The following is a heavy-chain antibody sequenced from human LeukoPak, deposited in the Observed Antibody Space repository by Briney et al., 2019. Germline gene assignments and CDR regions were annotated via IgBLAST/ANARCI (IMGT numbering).Heavy chain of an antibody. CDR2: TSSDLNVK. CDR3: AKAQSGSGWSFFDS. CDR1: GFTFRNYV. Sequence: GGSLRLSCAASGFTFRNYVIHWVRQAPGKGLEWVAVTSSDLNVKLYADSVKGRFTISRDNSRSTLYLQMNSLRPEDTAIYYCAKAQSGSGWSFFDSWGQGTLVAVSS. V-gene: IGHV3-30*18. D-gene: IGHD3-3*01. J-gene: IGHJ4*02.